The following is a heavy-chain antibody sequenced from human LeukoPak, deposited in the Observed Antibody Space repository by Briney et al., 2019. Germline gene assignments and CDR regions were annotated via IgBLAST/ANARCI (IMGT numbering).Heavy chain of an antibody. CDR1: GYTLSDYY. D-gene: IGHD4-23*01. Sequence: ASVKVSCKASGYTLSDYYMHWVRQAPGQGLEWMGCINPSSGDTNYAQKFQGRVTMTRDTSISTAYMELSWLRADDTAIYYCARDVHDYGGNSGFDYWGQGSLVIVSS. CDR3: ARDVHDYGGNSGFDY. CDR2: INPSSGDT. J-gene: IGHJ4*02. V-gene: IGHV1-2*02.